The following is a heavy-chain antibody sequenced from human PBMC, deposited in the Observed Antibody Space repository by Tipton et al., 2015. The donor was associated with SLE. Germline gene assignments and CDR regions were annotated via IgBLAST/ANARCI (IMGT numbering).Heavy chain of an antibody. CDR2: ISYNSRSI. CDR3: AREANGDYFFDY. D-gene: IGHD4-17*01. V-gene: IGHV3-9*01. CDR1: GFTFDDYG. J-gene: IGHJ4*02. Sequence: SLRLSCAASGFTFDDYGMHWVRQIPGKGLEWVSGISYNSRSIGYADSVKGRFTVSRDKATNSLFLQMNSLRAEDTALYYCAREANGDYFFDYWGQGTLVTVSS.